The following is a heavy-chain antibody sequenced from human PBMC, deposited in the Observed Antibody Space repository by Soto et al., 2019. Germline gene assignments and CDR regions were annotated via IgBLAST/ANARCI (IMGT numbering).Heavy chain of an antibody. J-gene: IGHJ4*02. V-gene: IGHV4-39*01. CDR2: IYYSGST. CDR3: ARHRGYCSSTSCYEFDY. Sequence: ASETLSLTCTVSGGSISSSSYYWGWIRQPPGKGLEWIGSIYYSGSTYYNPSLKSRVTISVDTSKNQFSLKLSSVTAADTAVYYCARHRGYCSSTSCYEFDYWGQGTLVTVS. CDR1: GGSISSSSYY. D-gene: IGHD2-2*01.